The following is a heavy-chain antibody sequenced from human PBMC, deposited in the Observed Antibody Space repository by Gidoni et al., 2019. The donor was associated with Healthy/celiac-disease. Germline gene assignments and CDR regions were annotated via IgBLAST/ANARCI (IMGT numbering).Heavy chain of an antibody. CDR2: INPSGGST. CDR3: ARDLQFRASSGWYGGTGFDY. D-gene: IGHD6-19*01. Sequence: QVQLVQSGAEVKKPGASVKVSCKSSGYTFTRYYMHWVRQAPGQGLEWMGIINPSGGSTSYAQKFQGRVTMTRDTSTSTVYMELSSLRSEDTAVYYCARDLQFRASSGWYGGTGFDYWGQGTLVTVSS. V-gene: IGHV1-46*01. CDR1: GYTFTRYY. J-gene: IGHJ4*02.